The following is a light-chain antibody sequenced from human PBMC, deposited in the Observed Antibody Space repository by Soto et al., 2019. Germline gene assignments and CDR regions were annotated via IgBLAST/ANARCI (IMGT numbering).Light chain of an antibody. CDR1: QSISRT. CDR2: DAS. J-gene: IGKJ4*01. CDR3: QQRIDWPLT. Sequence: EIVLTQSPDTLSVSPGERATLSCRASQSISRTLAWYQQTPGQAPRLLIYDASTRATGIPARFSGSGSGTDFTLTISSLEPEDFAVYYCQQRIDWPLTFGGGTKVDIK. V-gene: IGKV3-11*01.